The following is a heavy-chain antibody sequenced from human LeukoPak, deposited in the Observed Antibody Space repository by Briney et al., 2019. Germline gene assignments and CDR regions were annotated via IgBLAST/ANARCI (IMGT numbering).Heavy chain of an antibody. CDR1: GFTFSSYS. V-gene: IGHV3-21*01. J-gene: IGHJ4*02. CDR2: ISSSSSYI. D-gene: IGHD6-19*01. Sequence: GGSLRLSCAASGFTFSSYSVNWVCQAPGKGLEWVSSISSSSSYIYYADSVKGRFTISRDNAKNSLYLQMNSLRAEDTAVYYCARAVAGTGGTDYWGQGTLVTVSS. CDR3: ARAVAGTGGTDY.